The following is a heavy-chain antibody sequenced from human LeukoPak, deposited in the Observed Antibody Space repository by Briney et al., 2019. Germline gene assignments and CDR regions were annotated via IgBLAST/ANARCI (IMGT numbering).Heavy chain of an antibody. CDR1: GYTFTGYY. D-gene: IGHD3-22*01. CDR2: NNPNSGGT. CDR3: ARGDYYDSSGYYDY. J-gene: IGHJ4*02. V-gene: IGHV1-2*02. Sequence: GASVKVSCKASGYTFTGYYMHWVRQAPGQGLEWMGWNNPNSGGTNYAQKFQGRVTMTRDTSISTAYMELSRLRSDDTAVYYCARGDYYDSSGYYDYWVQGTLVTVSS.